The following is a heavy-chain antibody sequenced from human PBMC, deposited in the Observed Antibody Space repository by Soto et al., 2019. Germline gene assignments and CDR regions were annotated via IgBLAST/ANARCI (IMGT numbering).Heavy chain of an antibody. CDR3: AREVLRYFDGYGMDV. Sequence: ASVKVSCKASGYTFTSYYMHWMRQAPGQGLEWMGIINPSGGSTSYAQKFQGRVTMTRDTSTSTVYMELSSLRSEDTAVYYCAREVLRYFDGYGMDVWGQGTTVTVSS. D-gene: IGHD3-9*01. J-gene: IGHJ6*02. CDR2: INPSGGST. V-gene: IGHV1-46*01. CDR1: GYTFTSYY.